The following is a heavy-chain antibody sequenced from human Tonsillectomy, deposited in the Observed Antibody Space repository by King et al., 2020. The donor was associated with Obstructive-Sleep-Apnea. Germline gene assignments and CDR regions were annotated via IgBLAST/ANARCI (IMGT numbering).Heavy chain of an antibody. Sequence: VQLVESGGGVVQPGRSLRLSCAASGFTFNSYGMHWVRQAPGKGLKWVAVIWYDGSNKYYADSVKGRFTISRDNSKNTLYLQMNSLRAEDTAVYYCAKDLRHYGDYWGYYFDYWGQGTLVTVSS. CDR3: AKDLRHYGDYWGYYFDY. J-gene: IGHJ4*02. V-gene: IGHV3-33*06. D-gene: IGHD4-17*01. CDR1: GFTFNSYG. CDR2: IWYDGSNK.